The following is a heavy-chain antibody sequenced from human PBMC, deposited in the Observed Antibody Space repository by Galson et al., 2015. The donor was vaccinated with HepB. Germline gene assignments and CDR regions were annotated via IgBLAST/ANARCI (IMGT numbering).Heavy chain of an antibody. D-gene: IGHD3-22*01. CDR2: LNTNTWHP. CDR1: GYTFTNYA. J-gene: IGHJ3*02. CDR3: AKFDSSGYGFDI. V-gene: IGHV7-4-1*04. Sequence: SVKVSCKASGYTFTNYALSWVRQAPGQGLEWMGWLNTNTWHPTYAPGFIGRFVFSLDTSVSMSYLQITNLKAEDTAVYYCAKFDSSGYGFDIWGQGTMVTVSS.